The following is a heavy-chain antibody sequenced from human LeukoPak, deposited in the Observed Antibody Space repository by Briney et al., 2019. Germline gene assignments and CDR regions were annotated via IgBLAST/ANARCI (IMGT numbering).Heavy chain of an antibody. CDR1: GGSISSGGYY. Sequence: SETLSLTCTVSGGSISSGGYYWSWIRQHPGKGLEWIGYIYYSGSTYYNPSLKSRVTISVDTSKNQFSLKLSSVTAADTAVYYCARGRRSGWYPYYFDYWGQGTLVTVSS. D-gene: IGHD6-19*01. CDR3: ARGRRSGWYPYYFDY. V-gene: IGHV4-31*03. CDR2: IYYSGST. J-gene: IGHJ4*02.